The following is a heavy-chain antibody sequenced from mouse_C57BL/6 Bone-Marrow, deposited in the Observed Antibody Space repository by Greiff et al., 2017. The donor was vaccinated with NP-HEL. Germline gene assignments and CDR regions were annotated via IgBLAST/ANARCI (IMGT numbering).Heavy chain of an antibody. D-gene: IGHD4-1*01. CDR1: GFTFSDYG. J-gene: IGHJ1*03. CDR3: AGVTGTWYFDV. CDR2: ISSGSSTI. V-gene: IGHV5-17*01. Sequence: EVKLMESGGGLVKPGGSLKLSCAASGFTFSDYGMHWVRQAPEKGLEWVAYISSGSSTIYYADTVQGRFTISRDNAKNTLFLQMTSLRSEDTAMYYCAGVTGTWYFDVWGTGTTVTVSS.